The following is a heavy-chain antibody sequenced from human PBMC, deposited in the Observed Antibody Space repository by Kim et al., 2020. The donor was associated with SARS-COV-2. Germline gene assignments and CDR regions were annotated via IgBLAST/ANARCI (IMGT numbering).Heavy chain of an antibody. V-gene: IGHV1-46*01. CDR1: GYTFTSYY. CDR2: INPSGGST. CDR3: ARDFNWNDPLPRGNYYYYYGMDV. Sequence: ASVKVSCKASGYTFTSYYMHWVRQAPGQGLEWMGIINPSGGSTSYAQKFQGRVTMTRDTSTSTVYMELSSLRSEDTAVYYCARDFNWNDPLPRGNYYYYYGMDVWGQGTTVTVSS. J-gene: IGHJ6*01. D-gene: IGHD1-20*01.